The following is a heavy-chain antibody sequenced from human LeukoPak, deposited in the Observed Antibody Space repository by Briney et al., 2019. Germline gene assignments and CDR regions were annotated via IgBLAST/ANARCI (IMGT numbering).Heavy chain of an antibody. J-gene: IGHJ4*02. Sequence: SETLSLTCTVSGDSISSYYWSWIRQPPGKGLEWIGYIYYSGSTNYNPSLKSPVTISVDTSKNQFSLKLSSVTAADTAVYYCASMVRGVPYYFDYWGQGTLVTVSS. CDR3: ASMVRGVPYYFDY. CDR1: GDSISSYY. V-gene: IGHV4-59*08. D-gene: IGHD3-10*01. CDR2: IYYSGST.